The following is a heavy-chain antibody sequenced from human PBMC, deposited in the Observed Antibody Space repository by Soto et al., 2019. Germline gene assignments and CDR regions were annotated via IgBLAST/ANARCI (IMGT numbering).Heavy chain of an antibody. V-gene: IGHV3-74*01. Sequence: EVQLVESGGGLVQPGGSLRLSCAASGFTFSSYWMHWVRQAPGKGLVWVSRISSDGSSTTYADSVKGRFTISRDNAKNTLYLQMNSLRVEDTAVYYCVRDQDGPGACMDFWGQGTTVTFSS. J-gene: IGHJ6*02. CDR3: VRDQDGPGACMDF. CDR1: GFTFSSYW. CDR2: ISSDGSST.